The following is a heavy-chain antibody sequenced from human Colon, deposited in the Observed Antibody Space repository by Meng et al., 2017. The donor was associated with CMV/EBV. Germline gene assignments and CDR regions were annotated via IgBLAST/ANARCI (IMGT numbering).Heavy chain of an antibody. D-gene: IGHD3-16*01. V-gene: IGHV3-66*02. CDR3: ARDLVGGWPDY. Sequence: SCAASGFTVSSNYMSWVRQAPGKGLEWVSVIYSGGSTYYADSVKGRFTISRDNSKNTLYLQMNSLRAEDTAVYYCARDLVGGWPDYWGQGTLVTVSS. CDR2: IYSGGST. CDR1: GFTVSSNY. J-gene: IGHJ4*02.